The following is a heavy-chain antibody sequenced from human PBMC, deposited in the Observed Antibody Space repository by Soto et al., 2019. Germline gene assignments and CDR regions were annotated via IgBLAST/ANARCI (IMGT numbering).Heavy chain of an antibody. Sequence: EVQLVESGGGLVQPGGSLRLSCAASGFTFSDHYMDWVRQAPGKGLEWVGRTRNKAYTYTTEYAASVKGRFTISRDDSKNSLYLQMNSLKTADTAVYYCRTSFWSGYRYGMDVWGQGTTVTVSS. CDR2: TRNKAYTYTT. V-gene: IGHV3-72*01. CDR3: RTSFWSGYRYGMDV. D-gene: IGHD3-3*01. CDR1: GFTFSDHY. J-gene: IGHJ6*02.